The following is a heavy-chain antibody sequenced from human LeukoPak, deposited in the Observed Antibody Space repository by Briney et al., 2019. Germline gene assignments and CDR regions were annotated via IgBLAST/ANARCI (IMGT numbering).Heavy chain of an antibody. Sequence: PSQTLSLTCTVSGGSISSGDYYWSWIRQPPGKGLEWIGYIYYSGSTYYNPSLKSRVTISVDRSKNQFSLKLSSVTAADTAVYYCARAAVTSDAFDIWGQGTMVTVSS. CDR3: ARAAVTSDAFDI. J-gene: IGHJ3*02. D-gene: IGHD4-17*01. CDR1: GGSISSGDYY. V-gene: IGHV4-30-4*01. CDR2: IYYSGST.